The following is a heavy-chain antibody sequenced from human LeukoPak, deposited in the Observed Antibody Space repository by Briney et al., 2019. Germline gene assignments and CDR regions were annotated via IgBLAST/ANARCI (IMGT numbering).Heavy chain of an antibody. CDR3: ARKGGITIFGVVDYYYYGMDV. CDR1: GYTFTSYD. CDR2: MNPNSGNT. D-gene: IGHD3-3*01. Sequence: ASVKVSCKASGYTFTSYDINWVRQATGQGLEWIGWMNPNSGNTGYAQKFQGRVTMTRNTSISTAYMGLSSLRSEDTAVYYCARKGGITIFGVVDYYYYGMDVWGQGTTVTVSS. J-gene: IGHJ6*02. V-gene: IGHV1-8*01.